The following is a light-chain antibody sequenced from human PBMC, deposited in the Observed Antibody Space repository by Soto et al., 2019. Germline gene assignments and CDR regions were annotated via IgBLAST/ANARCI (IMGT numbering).Light chain of an antibody. Sequence: EIVLTQSPGTLSLSPGERATLSCRASQSVSSSYLAWYQQKPGQAPRLLIYGASSRATGIPDRFSGSGSGTDFTHTISRLEPEDFAVYYCQQYGSSHWTFGQGTKVEIK. CDR2: GAS. J-gene: IGKJ1*01. CDR1: QSVSSSY. CDR3: QQYGSSHWT. V-gene: IGKV3-20*01.